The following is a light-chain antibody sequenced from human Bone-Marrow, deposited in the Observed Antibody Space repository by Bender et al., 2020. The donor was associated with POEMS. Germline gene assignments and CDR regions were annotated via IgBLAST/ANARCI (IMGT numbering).Light chain of an antibody. J-gene: IGLJ2*01. V-gene: IGLV2-14*01. Sequence: QSALTQPASVSGSPGQSTTISCTGTSSDVGGYNYVSWYQQHPGKAPKLMIYDVSNRPSGVSNRFSGSKSGNTASLTISGLQAEDEADYYCCSYAGSGMIFGGGTKLTVL. CDR1: SSDVGGYNY. CDR3: CSYAGSGMI. CDR2: DVS.